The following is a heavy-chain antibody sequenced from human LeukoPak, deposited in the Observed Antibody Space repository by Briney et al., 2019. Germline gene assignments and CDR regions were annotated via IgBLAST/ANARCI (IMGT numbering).Heavy chain of an antibody. V-gene: IGHV1-2*02. CDR2: INPNSGGT. J-gene: IGHJ4*02. CDR1: GYTLTELS. D-gene: IGHD1-26*01. Sequence: VASVKVSCKVSGYTLTELSMHWVRQAPGQGPEWMGWINPNSGGTNYAQKFQGRVTMTRDTSISAAYMELSSLRSDDTAVYYCASPSYQTGTYYYFDYWGQGTLVTVSS. CDR3: ASPSYQTGTYYYFDY.